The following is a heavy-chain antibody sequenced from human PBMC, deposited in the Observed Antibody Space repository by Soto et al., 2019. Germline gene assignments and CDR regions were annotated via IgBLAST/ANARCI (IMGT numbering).Heavy chain of an antibody. V-gene: IGHV4-4*01. CDR3: ARQGGARPPDY. CDR2: IYHTGTT. D-gene: IGHD6-6*01. J-gene: IGHJ4*02. CDR1: GDTIVSTRW. Sequence: QVQLQESGPGLVKPAETLSLTCAVSGDTIVSTRWWSWVRQPPGKGLEWIGEIYHTGTTYYNPSRKSRVIISIDTSKNQFSLNLTSVTAADTAVYFCARQGGARPPDYWGQGTLVTVSS.